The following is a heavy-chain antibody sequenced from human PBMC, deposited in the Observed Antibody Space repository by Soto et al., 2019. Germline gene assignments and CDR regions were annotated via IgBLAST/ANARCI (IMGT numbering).Heavy chain of an antibody. V-gene: IGHV4-4*07. J-gene: IGHJ6*02. CDR1: GGSISSYY. D-gene: IGHD6-13*01. CDR2: IYTSGST. CDR3: ARDGIAAGGYYYYGMDV. Sequence: SLTCTVSGGSISSYYWSWIRQPAGKGLEWIGRIYTSGSTNYNPSLKSRVTMSVDTSKNQFSLKLSSVTAADTAVYYCARDGIAAGGYYYYGMDVWGQGTTVTVSS.